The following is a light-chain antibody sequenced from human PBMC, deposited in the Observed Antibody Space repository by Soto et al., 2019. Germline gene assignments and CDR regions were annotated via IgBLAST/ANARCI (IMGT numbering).Light chain of an antibody. CDR3: QKYSSVPV. CDR1: QGIRNF. Sequence: DIQMTQSPTSLSASVGDRVTITCRASQGIRNFVAWYQQKPGKAPKLLIYAASTFQSGVPSRFSGSGSGTDFTLTINILQPEDVATYSLQKYSSVPVFGPGTKVEIK. CDR2: AAS. V-gene: IGKV1-27*01. J-gene: IGKJ3*01.